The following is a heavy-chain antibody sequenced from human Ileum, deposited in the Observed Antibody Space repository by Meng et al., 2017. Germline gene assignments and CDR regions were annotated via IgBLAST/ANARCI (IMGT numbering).Heavy chain of an antibody. Sequence: QVQLQESGPGLVKPSQTLSLTCTVSGGSINSAGYYWSWIRQHPGKGLEWIGYIYYSGTTYYNPSLKSRVTISVDKSKNQFSLKLNSVTAADTAVYYCAREWSGSYRHFDYWGQGTLVTVSS. D-gene: IGHD1-26*01. CDR1: GGSINSAGYY. J-gene: IGHJ4*02. V-gene: IGHV4-31*03. CDR2: IYYSGTT. CDR3: AREWSGSYRHFDY.